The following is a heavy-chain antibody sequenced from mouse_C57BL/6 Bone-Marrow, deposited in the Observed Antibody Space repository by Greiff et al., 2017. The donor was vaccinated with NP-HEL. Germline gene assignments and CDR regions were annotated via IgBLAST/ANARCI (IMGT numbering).Heavy chain of an antibody. CDR1: GYTFTSYG. J-gene: IGHJ3*01. V-gene: IGHV1-81*01. D-gene: IGHD4-1*01. CDR2: IYPRSGNT. CDR3: ARVNWDVAY. Sequence: QVQLQQSGAELARPGASVKLSCKASGYTFTSYGISWVKQRTGQGLEWIGEIYPRSGNTYYNEKFKGKATLTADKSSSTAYMELRSLTSEDSAVYFCARVNWDVAYWGQGTLVTVSA.